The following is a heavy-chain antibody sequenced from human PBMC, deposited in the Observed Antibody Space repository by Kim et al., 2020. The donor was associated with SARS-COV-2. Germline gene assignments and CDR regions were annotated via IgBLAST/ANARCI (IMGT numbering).Heavy chain of an antibody. CDR3: AKGQHWLDP. Sequence: GGSLRLSCAASGFTFSTYWMSWVRQAPGKGLEWVANIKQDGSEKNYVDSVKGRLTISRDNAKNSLFLEMNSLRLEDTGVYYCAKGQHWLDPWGQGTLVT. J-gene: IGHJ5*02. CDR1: GFTFSTYW. CDR2: IKQDGSEK. V-gene: IGHV3-7*01.